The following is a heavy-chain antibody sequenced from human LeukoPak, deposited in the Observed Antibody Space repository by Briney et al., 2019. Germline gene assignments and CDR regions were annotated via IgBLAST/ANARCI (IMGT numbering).Heavy chain of an antibody. D-gene: IGHD4-23*01. J-gene: IGHJ4*02. CDR3: ARDYGGSSPFDY. Sequence: GGSLRLSCAASGFTFSSYEMHWVRQAPGKGLGWVSYISSSDSTIYYADSVKGRFTISRDNAKNSLYLQMNSLRAEDTAVYYCARDYGGSSPFDYWGQGTLVTVSS. V-gene: IGHV3-48*03. CDR2: ISSSDSTI. CDR1: GFTFSSYE.